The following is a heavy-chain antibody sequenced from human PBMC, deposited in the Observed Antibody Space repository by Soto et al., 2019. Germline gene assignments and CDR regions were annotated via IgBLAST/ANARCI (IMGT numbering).Heavy chain of an antibody. CDR1: GGTFSSYT. CDR3: ARDRVASAGTPTDS. CDR2: IVPILHIA. Sequence: QVQLVQSGAEVKKPGSSVKVSCKASGGTFSSYTISWVRQAPGQGLEWMGRIVPILHIADYAQKFQGRVTITADTSTSTAYMELSSLGSEDTAVYYRARDRVASAGTPTDSWGQGTLVTVSS. V-gene: IGHV1-69*08. D-gene: IGHD6-13*01. J-gene: IGHJ4*02.